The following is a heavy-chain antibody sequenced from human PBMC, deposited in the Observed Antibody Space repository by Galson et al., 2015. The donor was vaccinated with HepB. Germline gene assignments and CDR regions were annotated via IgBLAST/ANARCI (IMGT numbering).Heavy chain of an antibody. V-gene: IGHV5-51*03. CDR1: GYSFASYW. Sequence: QSGAEVKKPGESLKISCKGSGYSFASYWIAWVRQMPGKGLEWMGIIYPGDSDTRYSPSFQGQVTISADKSINTAYVQWSSLKASDTAIYYCARRAADAFDIWGQGTMVTVSS. CDR3: ARRAADAFDI. J-gene: IGHJ3*02. D-gene: IGHD6-25*01. CDR2: IYPGDSDT.